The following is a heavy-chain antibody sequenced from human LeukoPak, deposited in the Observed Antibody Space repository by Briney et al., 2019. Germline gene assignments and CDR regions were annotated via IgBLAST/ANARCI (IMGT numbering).Heavy chain of an antibody. J-gene: IGHJ4*02. CDR1: GFTFSSYA. CDR3: AKGRLGYCSGALCSTNVVFEY. CDR2: VSGSGANT. Sequence: PGGSLRLSCAASGFTFSSYAMSWVRQAPGKGLEWVSGVSGSGANTYYADSVKGRFTISRDNSKNTLYLHMSSLRAEDTAVYYCAKGRLGYCSGALCSTNVVFEYWGQGTLVTVSS. V-gene: IGHV3-23*01. D-gene: IGHD2-15*01.